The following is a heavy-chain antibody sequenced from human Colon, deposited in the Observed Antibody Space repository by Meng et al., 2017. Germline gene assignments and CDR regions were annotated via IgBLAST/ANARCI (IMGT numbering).Heavy chain of an antibody. V-gene: IGHV4-31*03. J-gene: IGHJ5*02. Sequence: LRLSCTVSGGSISSGGYYWSWIRQHPGKGLEWIGYIYYSGSTYYNSSLKSRVTISVDTSKNQFSLKLSSVTAADTAVYYCARGGGNWGSHWFDPWGQGTLVTVSS. CDR2: IYYSGST. CDR3: ARGGGNWGSHWFDP. D-gene: IGHD7-27*01. CDR1: GGSISSGGYY.